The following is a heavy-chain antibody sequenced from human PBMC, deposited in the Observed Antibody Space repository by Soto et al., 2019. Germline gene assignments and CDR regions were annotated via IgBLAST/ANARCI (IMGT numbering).Heavy chain of an antibody. CDR1: GYTFTSYA. D-gene: IGHD2-8*01. Sequence: ASVKVSCKASGYTFTSYAMHWARQAPGQRLEWMGWINAGNGNTKYSQKFQGRVTITRDTSAGTAYMELSSLRSEDTAVYYCASDTNGTSSYNWLDPWGQGTMVTVYS. V-gene: IGHV1-3*01. CDR3: ASDTNGTSSYNWLDP. J-gene: IGHJ5*02. CDR2: INAGNGNT.